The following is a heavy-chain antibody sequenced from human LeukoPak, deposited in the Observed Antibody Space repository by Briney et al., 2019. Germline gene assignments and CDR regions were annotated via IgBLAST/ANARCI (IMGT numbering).Heavy chain of an antibody. V-gene: IGHV4-59*01. CDR2: IYYSGSI. J-gene: IGHJ4*02. CDR3: ARGERLGPDF. Sequence: SETLSLTFTVSGGSISSYYWSWIRQPPGKGLEWIGYIYYSGSINYNPSLQSQVTISLDTSRSHFSLKLSSATAADTAVYYCARGERLGPDFWGQGTLVTVSS. CDR1: GGSISSYY. D-gene: IGHD1-1*01.